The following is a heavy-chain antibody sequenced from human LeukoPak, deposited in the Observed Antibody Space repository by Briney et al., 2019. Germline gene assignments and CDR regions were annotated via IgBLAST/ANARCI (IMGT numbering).Heavy chain of an antibody. D-gene: IGHD2-15*01. V-gene: IGHV3-7*01. CDR1: GFTFSSYW. J-gene: IGHJ3*02. Sequence: GGSLRLSCAASGFTFSSYWMSWARQAPGKGLEWVANIKQDGSEEYYVDSVKGRFTISRDNAKNSLYLQMNSLRAEDTAVYYCARGWWLPRDAFDIWGQGTMVTVSS. CDR2: IKQDGSEE. CDR3: ARGWWLPRDAFDI.